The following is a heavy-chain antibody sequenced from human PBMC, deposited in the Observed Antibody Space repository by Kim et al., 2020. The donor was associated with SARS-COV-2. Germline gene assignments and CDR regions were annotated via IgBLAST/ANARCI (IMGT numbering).Heavy chain of an antibody. V-gene: IGHV4-31*03. CDR2: IYYSGST. Sequence: SETLSLTCTVSGGSISSGGYYWSWIRQHPGKGLEWIGYIYYSGSTYYNPSLKSRVTISVDTSKNQFSLKLSSVTAADTAVYYCARDRGYCSGGSCYLGGQYYYYYGMDVWGQGTTVTVSS. J-gene: IGHJ6*02. CDR3: ARDRGYCSGGSCYLGGQYYYYYGMDV. CDR1: GGSISSGGYY. D-gene: IGHD2-15*01.